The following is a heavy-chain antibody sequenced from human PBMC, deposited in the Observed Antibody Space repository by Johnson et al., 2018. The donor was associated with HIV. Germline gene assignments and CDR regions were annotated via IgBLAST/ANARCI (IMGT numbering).Heavy chain of an antibody. CDR3: ARASSYGVFDV. V-gene: IGHV3-13*01. CDR2: IGTAGDT. D-gene: IGHD2-8*01. Sequence: VQLVESGGGLVQPGGSLRLSCAASGFTFSSYDMHWVRQVTGKGLEWVSAIGTAGDTYYPGSVKGRFTISRENATNSFYLHMNNLRAEDTALYYCARASSYGVFDVWGQGTMVTVSS. CDR1: GFTFSSYD. J-gene: IGHJ3*01.